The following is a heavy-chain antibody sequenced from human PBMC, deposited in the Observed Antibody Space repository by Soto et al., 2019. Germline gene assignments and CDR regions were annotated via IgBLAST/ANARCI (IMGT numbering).Heavy chain of an antibody. D-gene: IGHD3-22*01. CDR2: IYSSVNA. J-gene: IGHJ5*02. CDR3: AKGRGFYSDNYFDP. V-gene: IGHV4-4*07. CDR1: LDSISNSY. Sequence: QVQLLESGPGLVKPSETLSLTCSVSLDSISNSYWTWIRQPAGKGLEWIGHIYSSVNANYNPSLKTRVPMSLDTSKNQFSLSLKSVTAADTAIYYCAKGRGFYSDNYFDPWGQGTQVTVSS.